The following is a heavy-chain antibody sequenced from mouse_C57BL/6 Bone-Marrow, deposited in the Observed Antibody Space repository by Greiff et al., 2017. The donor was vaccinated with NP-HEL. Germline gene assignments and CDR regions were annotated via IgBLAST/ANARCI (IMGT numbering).Heavy chain of an antibody. CDR3: ARERDYYGRAWFAY. CDR1: GYTFTSYW. Sequence: VQLQQPGAELVKPGASVKLSCKASGYTFTSYWMHWVKQRPGQGLEWIGMIHPNSGSTNYNEKFKSKATLTVDKSSSTAYMQLSSLTSEDSAVYYCARERDYYGRAWFAYWGQGTLVTVSA. CDR2: IHPNSGST. J-gene: IGHJ3*01. V-gene: IGHV1-64*01. D-gene: IGHD1-1*01.